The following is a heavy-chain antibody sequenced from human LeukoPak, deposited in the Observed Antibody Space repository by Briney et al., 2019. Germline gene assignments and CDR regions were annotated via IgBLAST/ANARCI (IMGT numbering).Heavy chain of an antibody. V-gene: IGHV4-61*02. Sequence: PSQTLSLTCTVSGGSISSGSYYWSWIRQPAGKGLEWIGRIYTSGSTNYNPSLKSRVTISVDTSKNQFSLKLSSVTAADTAVYYCARTPIYCSSTGCYTESHYYYYYMDVWGKGTTVTVSS. CDR2: IYTSGST. CDR3: ARTPIYCSSTGCYTESHYYYYYMDV. J-gene: IGHJ6*03. CDR1: GGSISSGSYY. D-gene: IGHD2-2*02.